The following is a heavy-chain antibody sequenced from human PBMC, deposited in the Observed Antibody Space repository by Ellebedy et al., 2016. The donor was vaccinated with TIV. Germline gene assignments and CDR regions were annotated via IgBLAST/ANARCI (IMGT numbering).Heavy chain of an antibody. V-gene: IGHV4-59*01. CDR1: GGSIGSYF. CDR2: FYYTGST. Sequence: SETLSLXXTVSGGSIGSYFWSWIRQPPDKGLEWIGYFYYTGSTNYNPSLKSRVTISGDTSKNQFSLKLNSVTAADTAVYYCASWGDYGGNRHLDYWGQGTLVTVSS. J-gene: IGHJ4*02. CDR3: ASWGDYGGNRHLDY. D-gene: IGHD4-23*01.